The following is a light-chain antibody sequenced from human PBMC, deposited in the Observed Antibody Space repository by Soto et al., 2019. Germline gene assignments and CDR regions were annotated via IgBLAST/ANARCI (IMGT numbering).Light chain of an antibody. CDR3: QQYNSYWT. Sequence: DIQMTQSPSTLSASVGDRATITCRASQSISSWLDWYQQKPGKAPKLMIYKASSLESGVPSRFSGSGSGTEFSLTISSLQPDDFATYYCQQYNSYWTFGQGTKVEIK. J-gene: IGKJ1*01. V-gene: IGKV1-5*03. CDR1: QSISSW. CDR2: KAS.